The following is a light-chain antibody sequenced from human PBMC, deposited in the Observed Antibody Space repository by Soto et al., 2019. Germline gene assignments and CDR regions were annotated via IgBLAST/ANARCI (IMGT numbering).Light chain of an antibody. J-gene: IGLJ1*01. Sequence: QSVLTQPPSVSGAPGQRVTISCTGSSSNIGLGYDVHWYQQLPGTAPKLLIFGNNNRPSGVPDRFSGSKSGTSASLAITGLQAEDEADYYCQSYDSSLSGYVFGTGTKVT. CDR1: SSNIGLGYD. V-gene: IGLV1-40*01. CDR3: QSYDSSLSGYV. CDR2: GNN.